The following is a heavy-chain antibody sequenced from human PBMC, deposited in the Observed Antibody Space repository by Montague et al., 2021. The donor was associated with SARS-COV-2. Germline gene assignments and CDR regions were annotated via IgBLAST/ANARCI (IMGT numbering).Heavy chain of an antibody. CDR3: ARILATVNAFDI. CDR1: GFSLSTSGMC. Sequence: PALVKPTQTLTLTCNFSGFSLSTSGMCVSWIRQPPGKALEWLARXXWDDEKYYSTSLKTRLTISKDTSKNQVVLTMTNMDPVDTATYYCARILATVNAFDIWGQGTMVTVSS. D-gene: IGHD4-17*01. V-gene: IGHV2-70*11. J-gene: IGHJ3*02. CDR2: XXWDDEK.